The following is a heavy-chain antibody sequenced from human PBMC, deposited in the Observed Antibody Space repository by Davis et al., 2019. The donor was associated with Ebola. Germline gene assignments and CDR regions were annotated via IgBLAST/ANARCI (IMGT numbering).Heavy chain of an antibody. CDR1: GFTFSSYS. J-gene: IGHJ6*03. Sequence: GESLKISCAASGFTFSSYSMNWVRQAPGKGLEWVSYISSSSSTIYYADSVKGRFTISRDNAKNSQYLQMNSLRDEDTAVYYCARSYQLLYVYYYYMDVWGKGTTVTVSS. CDR3: ARSYQLLYVYYYYMDV. CDR2: ISSSSSTI. V-gene: IGHV3-48*02. D-gene: IGHD2-2*02.